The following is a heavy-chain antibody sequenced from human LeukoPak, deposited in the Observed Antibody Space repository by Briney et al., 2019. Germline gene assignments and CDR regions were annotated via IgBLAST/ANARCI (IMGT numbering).Heavy chain of an antibody. CDR3: ARGRWNDEGFDP. J-gene: IGHJ5*02. D-gene: IGHD1-1*01. Sequence: GASVKVSCKASGYTFTSYDINWVRQATGQGLEWTGWVNPNSGNTGYAQKFQGRVTMTSSTSITTAYMELSSLRSEDAAVYYCARGRWNDEGFDPGGQGTLVTVSS. CDR1: GYTFTSYD. CDR2: VNPNSGNT. V-gene: IGHV1-8*01.